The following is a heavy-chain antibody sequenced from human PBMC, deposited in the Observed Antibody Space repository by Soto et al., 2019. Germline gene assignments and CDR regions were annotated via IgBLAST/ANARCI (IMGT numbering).Heavy chain of an antibody. CDR2: IHGGTGQT. CDR3: ARGKGMEENYYYYGLDI. J-gene: IGHJ6*02. CDR1: GYTFSTHA. Sequence: CKASGYTFSTHAMHWVRQAPGQSLEWMGWIHGGTGQTKHSHRFQDRVSITRDTSASTAYMELSSLRSEDTAVYYCARGKGMEENYYYYGLDIWGQGTTVTVSS. V-gene: IGHV1-3*01. D-gene: IGHD1-1*01.